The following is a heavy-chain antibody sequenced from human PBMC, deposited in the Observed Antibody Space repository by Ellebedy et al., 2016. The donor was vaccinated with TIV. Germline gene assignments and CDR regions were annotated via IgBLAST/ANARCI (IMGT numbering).Heavy chain of an antibody. D-gene: IGHD4-23*01. Sequence: PGGSLRLSCAASGFTFSGYYMSWVRQAPGKGLEWVSLIYGVSYTFYADSVKGRFTISGDNSRNTLYLQMNNLRAEDTAVYYCASGTVGTIPAENWGQGTLVTVSS. J-gene: IGHJ4*02. CDR1: GFTFSGYY. V-gene: IGHV3-53*01. CDR3: ASGTVGTIPAEN. CDR2: IYGVSYT.